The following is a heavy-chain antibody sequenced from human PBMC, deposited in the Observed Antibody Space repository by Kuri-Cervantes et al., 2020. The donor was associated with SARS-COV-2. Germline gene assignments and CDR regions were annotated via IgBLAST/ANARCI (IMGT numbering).Heavy chain of an antibody. Sequence: SETLSLTCTVSGDSVNASGFYWGWIRQPPREGLEWIGRINSSGSTNYNPSLKSRVTISVDTSKNQFSLKLSSVTAADTAVYYCARSPWYCSSTSCYTPNWFDPWGQGTLVTVSS. D-gene: IGHD2-2*02. CDR3: ARSPWYCSSTSCYTPNWFDP. J-gene: IGHJ5*02. V-gene: IGHV4-61*08. CDR1: GDSVNASGFY. CDR2: INSSGST.